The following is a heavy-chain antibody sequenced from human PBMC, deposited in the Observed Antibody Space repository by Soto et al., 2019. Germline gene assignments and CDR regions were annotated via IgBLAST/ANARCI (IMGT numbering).Heavy chain of an antibody. D-gene: IGHD4-17*01. J-gene: IGHJ3*02. CDR2: ISGSGGST. Sequence: GGSLRLSCAASGFTFSSYAMSWVRQAPGKGLEWVSAISGSGGSTYYADSVKGRFTISRDNSKNTLYLQMNSLKTEDTAVYYCTSPDTVTVGGAFDIWGQGTMVTVSS. CDR3: TSPDTVTVGGAFDI. CDR1: GFTFSSYA. V-gene: IGHV3-23*01.